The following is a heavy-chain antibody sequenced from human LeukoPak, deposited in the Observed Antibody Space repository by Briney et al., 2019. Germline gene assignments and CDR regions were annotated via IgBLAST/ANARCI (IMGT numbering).Heavy chain of an antibody. J-gene: IGHJ4*02. Sequence: GASVKVSCKASGYTFTGYYMHWVRQAPGQGLEWMGWINPNNGGTNLAQKFRGRVTMTRDTSISTAYMELSRLRSDDTAVYYCARGPETWGGYYFDCWGQGTLVTVSS. CDR2: INPNNGGT. D-gene: IGHD3-16*01. CDR1: GYTFTGYY. CDR3: ARGPETWGGYYFDC. V-gene: IGHV1-2*02.